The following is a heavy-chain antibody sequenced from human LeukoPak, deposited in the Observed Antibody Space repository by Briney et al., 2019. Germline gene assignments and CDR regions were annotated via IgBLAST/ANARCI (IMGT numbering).Heavy chain of an antibody. CDR3: AREIDRDGYNRFFDY. J-gene: IGHJ4*02. CDR1: GYTFSTYT. V-gene: IGHV1-3*01. Sequence: ASVKASCKASGYTFSTYTMHWVRQAPGQRLEWMGWINAGNGNTKYSQKFQGRVTITRDTSASTAYMDLSSLRSEDTAMYYCAREIDRDGYNRFFDYWGQGTLVTVSS. D-gene: IGHD5-24*01. CDR2: INAGNGNT.